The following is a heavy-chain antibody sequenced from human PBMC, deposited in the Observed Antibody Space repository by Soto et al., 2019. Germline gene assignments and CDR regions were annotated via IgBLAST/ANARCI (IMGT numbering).Heavy chain of an antibody. J-gene: IGHJ4*02. CDR2: IYYSGST. D-gene: IGHD3-9*01. CDR1: GGSISSYY. Sequence: LSLTCTVSGGSISSYYWSWIRQPPGKGLEWIGYIYYSGSTNYNPSLKSRVTISVDTSKNQFSLKLSSVTAADTAVYYCARSMGVGDILTGYFDYWGQGNLVTGS. CDR3: ARSMGVGDILTGYFDY. V-gene: IGHV4-59*08.